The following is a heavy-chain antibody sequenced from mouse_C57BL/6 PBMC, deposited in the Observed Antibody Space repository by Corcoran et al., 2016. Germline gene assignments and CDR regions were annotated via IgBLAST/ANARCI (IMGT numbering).Heavy chain of an antibody. J-gene: IGHJ3*01. CDR1: GYTFTDYY. V-gene: IGHV1-19*01. CDR3: AMGEGGFAY. CDR2: INPYNGGT. Sequence: EVQLQQSGPVLVKPGASVKMSCKASGYTFTDYYMNWVKQSHGKSLEWIGVINPYNGGTSYNQKFKGKATLTVDKSSSTAYMELNSLTSEDSAVYYCAMGEGGFAYWGQGTLVTVSA.